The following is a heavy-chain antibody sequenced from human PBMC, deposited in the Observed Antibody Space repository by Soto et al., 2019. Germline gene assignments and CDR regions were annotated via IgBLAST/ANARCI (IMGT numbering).Heavy chain of an antibody. V-gene: IGHV4-34*01. CDR3: ARTRVRPYEGTDY. Sequence: SETLSLTCAVYGGSFSGYYWSWIPQPPGKGLEWIGEINHSGSTNYNPSLKSRVTISVDTSKNQFSLKLSSVTAADTAVYYCARTRVRPYEGTDYWGQGTLVTAPQ. CDR2: INHSGST. CDR1: GGSFSGYY. J-gene: IGHJ4*02. D-gene: IGHD3-10*01.